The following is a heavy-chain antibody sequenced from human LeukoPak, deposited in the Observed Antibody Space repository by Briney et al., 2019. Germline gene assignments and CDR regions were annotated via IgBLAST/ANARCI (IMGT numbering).Heavy chain of an antibody. CDR2: ISGSGGST. Sequence: GGSLRLTCAASGFTFSSYAMSWVRQAPGKGLEWVSAISGSGGSTYYADSVKGRFTISRDNSKNTLYLQMNSLRAEDTAVYYCAKPLGFRRYYFDYWGQGTLVTVSS. J-gene: IGHJ4*02. CDR1: GFTFSSYA. V-gene: IGHV3-23*01. CDR3: AKPLGFRRYYFDY.